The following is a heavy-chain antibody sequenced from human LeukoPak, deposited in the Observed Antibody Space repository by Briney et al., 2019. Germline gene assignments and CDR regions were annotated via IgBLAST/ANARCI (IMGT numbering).Heavy chain of an antibody. CDR1: GFTFSSNY. J-gene: IGHJ3*02. D-gene: IGHD2-15*01. CDR2: IYSGGST. CDR3: ATDIVVVVAAPDAFDI. Sequence: GGSLRLSCAASGFTFSSNYMSWDRQAPGKGLEWVSVIYSGGSTYYADSVKGRFTISRDNSKNTLYLQMNSLRAEDTAVYYCATDIVVVVAAPDAFDIWGQGTMVTVSS. V-gene: IGHV3-53*01.